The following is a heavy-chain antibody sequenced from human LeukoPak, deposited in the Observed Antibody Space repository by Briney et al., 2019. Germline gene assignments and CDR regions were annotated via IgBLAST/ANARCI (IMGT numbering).Heavy chain of an antibody. D-gene: IGHD6-19*01. Sequence: SVKVSCKASGGTFSSYAISWVRQAPGQGLEWMGGIIPIFGTANYAQKFQGRVTITADESTSTAYMELSSLGSEDTAVYYCARDRLPNSIAVAGYYFDYWGQGTLVTVSS. V-gene: IGHV1-69*13. J-gene: IGHJ4*02. CDR2: IIPIFGTA. CDR1: GGTFSSYA. CDR3: ARDRLPNSIAVAGYYFDY.